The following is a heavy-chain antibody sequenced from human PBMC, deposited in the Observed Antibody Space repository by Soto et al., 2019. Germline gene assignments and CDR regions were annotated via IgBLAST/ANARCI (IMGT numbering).Heavy chain of an antibody. CDR3: ARDDNIVATITPYYYYYMDV. J-gene: IGHJ6*03. V-gene: IGHV1-69*04. CDR1: GGTFSSYT. D-gene: IGHD5-12*01. Sequence: GASVKVSCKASGGTFSSYTISWVRQAPGQGLEWMGRIIPILGIANYAQKFQGRVTITADKSTSTAYMELSSLRSEDTAVYYCARDDNIVATITPYYYYYMDVWGKGTTVTVSS. CDR2: IIPILGIA.